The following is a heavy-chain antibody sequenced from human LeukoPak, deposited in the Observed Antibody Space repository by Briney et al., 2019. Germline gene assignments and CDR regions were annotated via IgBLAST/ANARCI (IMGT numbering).Heavy chain of an antibody. Sequence: PSETLSLTCTVSGYSISSGYYWGWIRQPPGKGLEWIGSIYHSGSTYYNPSLKSRVTISVDTSKNQFSLKLSSVTAADTAVYYCARRRAFGRDYYYYMDVWGKGTTVTISS. V-gene: IGHV4-38-2*02. CDR3: ARRRAFGRDYYYYMDV. CDR1: GYSISSGYY. J-gene: IGHJ6*03. D-gene: IGHD3-16*01. CDR2: IYHSGST.